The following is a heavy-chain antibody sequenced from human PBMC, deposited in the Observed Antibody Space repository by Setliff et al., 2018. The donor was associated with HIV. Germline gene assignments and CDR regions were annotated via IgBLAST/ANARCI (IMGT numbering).Heavy chain of an antibody. V-gene: IGHV4-38-2*02. CDR3: ARVPFTTGFDY. J-gene: IGHJ4*02. Sequence: SETLSLTCSVSGDSISSGSYFWGWIRQPPGRGLEWIGNIYHSGGTHYNPSLRSRVTISVDTSKNHFSLKLSSVTAADTAVFYCARVPFTTGFDYWGQGSLVTVSS. CDR1: GDSISSGSYF. CDR2: IYHSGGT. D-gene: IGHD3-3*01.